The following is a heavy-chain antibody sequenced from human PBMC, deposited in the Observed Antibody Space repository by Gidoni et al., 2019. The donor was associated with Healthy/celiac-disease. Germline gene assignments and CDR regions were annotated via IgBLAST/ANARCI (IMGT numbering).Heavy chain of an antibody. V-gene: IGHV3-48*02. CDR1: GFTFSSSS. D-gene: IGHD3-3*01. Sequence: EVQLVESGGGLVQPGGSLRLSCAASGFTFSSSSMHWVRQAPGKGLEWVSYISRSSSTIYYADSVKGRFTISRDNAKNSLYLQMNSLRDEDTAVYYCAREDDFWSGYSPAGMDVWGQGTTVTVSS. CDR3: AREDDFWSGYSPAGMDV. J-gene: IGHJ6*02. CDR2: ISRSSSTI.